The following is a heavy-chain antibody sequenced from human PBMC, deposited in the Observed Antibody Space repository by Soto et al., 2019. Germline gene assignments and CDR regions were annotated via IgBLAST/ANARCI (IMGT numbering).Heavy chain of an antibody. V-gene: IGHV4-31*03. CDR2: IYYSGST. D-gene: IGHD6-19*01. J-gene: IGHJ4*02. CDR3: ARWPNSSGWSIFDY. Sequence: SSETLSLTCTVPGGSISSGGYYWSWIRQHPGKGLEWIGYIYYSGSTYYNPSLKSRVTISVDTSKNQFSLKLSSVTAADTAVYYCARWPNSSGWSIFDYWGQGTLVTVSS. CDR1: GGSISSGGYY.